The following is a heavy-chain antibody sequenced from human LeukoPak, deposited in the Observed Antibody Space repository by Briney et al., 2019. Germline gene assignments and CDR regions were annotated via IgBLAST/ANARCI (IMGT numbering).Heavy chain of an antibody. V-gene: IGHV3-11*01. D-gene: IGHD5-24*01. CDR3: VKDLSGWLQLGNYFDS. CDR1: GFNFHDDY. Sequence: PGGSLRLSCLSSGFNFHDDYMSWIRQAPGKGLEWIAFISTTGANKYYADSVKGRFTISRDNAMNSLYLQMNGLRTEDTAIYYCVKDLSGWLQLGNYFDSWGQGALVTVSS. CDR2: ISTTGANK. J-gene: IGHJ4*02.